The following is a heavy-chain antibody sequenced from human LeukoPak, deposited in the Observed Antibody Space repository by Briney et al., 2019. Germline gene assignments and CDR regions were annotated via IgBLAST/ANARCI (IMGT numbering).Heavy chain of an antibody. J-gene: IGHJ6*02. CDR3: AKADDYYDSSGSIYYGMDV. Sequence: PGGSLRLSCAASGFTFSSYAMSWVRQAPGKGLEWVSVMSGSGGSRSYADSVKGRFTNSRDNSKSTLYLQMNSLRAEDTAVYYCAKADDYYDSSGSIYYGMDVWGQGTTVTVSS. D-gene: IGHD3-22*01. V-gene: IGHV3-23*01. CDR1: GFTFSSYA. CDR2: MSGSGGSR.